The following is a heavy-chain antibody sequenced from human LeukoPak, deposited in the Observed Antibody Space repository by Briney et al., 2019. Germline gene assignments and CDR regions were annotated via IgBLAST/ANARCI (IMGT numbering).Heavy chain of an antibody. V-gene: IGHV3-21*01. CDR2: ISSSSSYI. Sequence: GGSLRLSCAASGFTFSSYSMNWVRQAPGKGLEWVSSISSSSSYIYYADSVKGRFTISRDNAKNSLYLQMNSLRAEDTAVYYCARDKPRNTAMIDYWGQGTLVTVSS. D-gene: IGHD5-18*01. J-gene: IGHJ4*02. CDR3: ARDKPRNTAMIDY. CDR1: GFTFSSYS.